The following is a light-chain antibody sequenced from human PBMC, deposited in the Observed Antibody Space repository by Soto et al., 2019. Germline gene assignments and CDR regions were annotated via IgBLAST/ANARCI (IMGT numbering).Light chain of an antibody. Sequence: QSALTQPASVSGSPGQSITISCTGTSSDVGGYNYVSWYQQHPGKAPKHMIYDVSNRPSGVSNRFSGSKSGDTASLTISGLQAEDEADYYCSSYSSISAYVFGIGTKLTVL. CDR2: DVS. CDR3: SSYSSISAYV. J-gene: IGLJ1*01. CDR1: SSDVGGYNY. V-gene: IGLV2-14*01.